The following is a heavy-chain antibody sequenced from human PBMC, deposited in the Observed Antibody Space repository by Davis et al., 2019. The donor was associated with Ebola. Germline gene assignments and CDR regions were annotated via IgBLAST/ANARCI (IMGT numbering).Heavy chain of an antibody. CDR3: ARGGNDFWSGYYNY. J-gene: IGHJ4*02. D-gene: IGHD3-3*01. V-gene: IGHV1-69*06. CDR1: GDTFSSYA. CDR2: IIPLFGTA. Sequence: SVKVSCKASGDTFSSYAINWVRQAPGQGLEWMGGIIPLFGTANYAQKFQGRVTITADKSTSTAYMELSSLRSEDTAVYYCARGGNDFWSGYYNYWGQGTLVTVSS.